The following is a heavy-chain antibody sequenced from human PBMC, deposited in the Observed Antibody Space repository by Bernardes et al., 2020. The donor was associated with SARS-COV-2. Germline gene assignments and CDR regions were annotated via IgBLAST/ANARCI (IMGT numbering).Heavy chain of an antibody. CDR2: IGDTGYNI. J-gene: IGHJ4*02. CDR1: GFTFSSYS. V-gene: IGHV3-21*01. D-gene: IGHD3-22*01. Sequence: GGSLRLSCATSGFTFSSYSMNWVRQAPGKGLEWVASIGDTGYNIYHADSVKGRFTISRDNAKSSLYLQMNSLRAEDTAMYYCARYGVVAHYSWVDFWGQGTLVTVSS. CDR3: ARYGVVAHYSWVDF.